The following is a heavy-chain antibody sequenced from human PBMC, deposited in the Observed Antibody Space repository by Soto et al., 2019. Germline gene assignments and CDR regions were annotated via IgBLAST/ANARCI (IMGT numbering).Heavy chain of an antibody. D-gene: IGHD2-21*01. CDR2: ISYRGSP. CDR3: ARDPELHGLDY. Sequence: SETLSLTCNVSGTSTTAYYWTWIRQPPGKALEWIGYISYRGSPKYNPSLKGRVAISLDTSRNQFSLKLTPVTASDTAIYFCARDPELHGLDYWGQGTLVTRLL. CDR1: GTSTTAYY. V-gene: IGHV4-59*01. J-gene: IGHJ4*02.